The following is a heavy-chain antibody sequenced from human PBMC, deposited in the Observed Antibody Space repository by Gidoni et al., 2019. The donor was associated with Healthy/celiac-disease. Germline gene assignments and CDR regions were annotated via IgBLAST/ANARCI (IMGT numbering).Heavy chain of an antibody. CDR1: GVTVSSNY. CDR3: ARDEDVAGAFDI. D-gene: IGHD6-19*01. J-gene: IGHJ3*02. CDR2: IYSGGST. Sequence: EVQLVETGGGLIQPGGSLRRSCAAAGVTVSSNYMSWVRQAPGNGLEWVSVIYSGGSTYYADSVKGRFTISRDNSKNTLYLQMNSLRAEDTAVYYCARDEDVAGAFDIWGQGTMVTVSS. V-gene: IGHV3-53*02.